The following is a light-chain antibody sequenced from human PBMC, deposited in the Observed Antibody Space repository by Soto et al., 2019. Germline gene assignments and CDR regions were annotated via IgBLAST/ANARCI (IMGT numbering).Light chain of an antibody. V-gene: IGLV2-14*01. CDR1: SSDVGGYNS. CDR2: DGS. Sequence: QSSLTQPASVSGSPGQSITISCTGTSSDVGGYNSVSWYQQHPGKAPKLMICDGSNRPSGVSNRFSGSKSGNTASLTISGLQAEDEADYYCSSYTSSTTLGVFGGGTKLTVL. CDR3: SSYTSSTTLGV. J-gene: IGLJ2*01.